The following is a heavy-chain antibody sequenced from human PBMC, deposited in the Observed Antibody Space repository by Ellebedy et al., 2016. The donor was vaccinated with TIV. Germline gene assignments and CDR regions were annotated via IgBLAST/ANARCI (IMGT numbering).Heavy chain of an antibody. Sequence: GESLKISCAASGFTFGSYWMHWVRQAPGKGPVWVSRIDSDGSNPTYADSVKGRFTISRDNAKNTLYLQMHSLSAEDTAVYYCERDTHNGGNCVPDYWGQGTLVTVSS. V-gene: IGHV3-74*01. J-gene: IGHJ4*02. CDR2: IDSDGSNP. D-gene: IGHD4-23*01. CDR3: ERDTHNGGNCVPDY. CDR1: GFTFGSYW.